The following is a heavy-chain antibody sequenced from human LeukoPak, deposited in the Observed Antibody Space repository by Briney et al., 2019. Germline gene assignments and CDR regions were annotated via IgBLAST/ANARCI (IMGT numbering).Heavy chain of an antibody. CDR3: ARPTSSIAVAGRFDY. D-gene: IGHD6-19*01. CDR2: ISYDGSNK. Sequence: GGSLRLSCAASGFTFSSYAMHWVRQAPGEGLEWVAVISYDGSNKYYADSVKGRFTISRDNSKNTLYLQMNSLRAEDTAVYYCARPTSSIAVAGRFDYWGQGTLVTVSS. J-gene: IGHJ4*02. V-gene: IGHV3-30*04. CDR1: GFTFSSYA.